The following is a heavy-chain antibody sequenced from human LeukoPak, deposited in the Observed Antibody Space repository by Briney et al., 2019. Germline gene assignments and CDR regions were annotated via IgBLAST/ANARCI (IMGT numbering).Heavy chain of an antibody. V-gene: IGHV4-30-4*08. Sequence: SQTLSLTCTVSGGSISSGDYYWSWIRQPPGMGLEKIGHIYYSGTTYYNSSLKSRVTISVDTSNNQFSLRLSSVTAADTAVYYCARGGGDYFLDPWGQGTLVTVSS. CDR2: IYYSGTT. CDR1: GGSISSGDYY. CDR3: ARGGGDYFLDP. D-gene: IGHD4-17*01. J-gene: IGHJ5*02.